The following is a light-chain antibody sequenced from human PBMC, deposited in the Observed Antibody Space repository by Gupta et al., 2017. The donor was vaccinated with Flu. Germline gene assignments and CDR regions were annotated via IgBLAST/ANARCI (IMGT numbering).Light chain of an antibody. CDR2: DAS. V-gene: IGKV3-11*01. J-gene: IGKJ4*01. Sequence: SPATRSLSPGERATLACRASQNVNNYLAWYQQKPGQAPRLLIYDASNRATGVPDRFSGSGSGTDFTLTISSLDPEDFAVYYWQQRSNLLTFGGGTKVEIK. CDR1: QNVNNY. CDR3: QQRSNLLT.